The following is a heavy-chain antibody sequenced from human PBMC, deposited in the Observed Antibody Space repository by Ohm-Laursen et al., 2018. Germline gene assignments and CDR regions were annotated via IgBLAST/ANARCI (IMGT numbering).Heavy chain of an antibody. Sequence: TLSLTCTVSGGSISSYYWSWIRQPPGKGLEWIGYIYYSGSTNYNPSLKSRVTISVDTSKNQFSLKLSSVTAADTAVYYCARARSELLWFGEDYYGMDVWGQGTTVTVSS. CDR3: ARARSELLWFGEDYYGMDV. D-gene: IGHD3-10*01. J-gene: IGHJ6*02. CDR1: GGSISSYY. CDR2: IYYSGST. V-gene: IGHV4-59*01.